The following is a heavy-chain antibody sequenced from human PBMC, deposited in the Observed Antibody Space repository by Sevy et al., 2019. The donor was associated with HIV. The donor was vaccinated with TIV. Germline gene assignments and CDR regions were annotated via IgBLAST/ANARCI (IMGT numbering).Heavy chain of an antibody. J-gene: IGHJ5*02. V-gene: IGHV1-18*01. CDR2: ISAYNGNT. D-gene: IGHD3-3*01. CDR3: ARGSSISPSHWFDP. CDR1: GYTFTSYG. Sequence: ASVKVSCKASGYTFTSYGISWVRQAPGQGLEWMGWISAYNGNTNYAQKLQGRVTMTTDTSTGTAYMELRSLRSDDTAVYYCARGSSISPSHWFDPWGQGTLVTVSS.